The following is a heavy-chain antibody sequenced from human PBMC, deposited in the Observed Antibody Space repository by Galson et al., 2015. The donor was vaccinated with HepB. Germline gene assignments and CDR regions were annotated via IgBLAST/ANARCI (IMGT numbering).Heavy chain of an antibody. V-gene: IGHV1-18*04. CDR1: GYTFSSYS. D-gene: IGHD3-10*01. J-gene: IGHJ4*02. CDR2: ISAFNGNT. CDR3: ARGGPWFGDKQLDY. Sequence: SVKVSCKASGYTFSSYSLIWVRQAPGQGLEWMGRISAFNGNTNYAEKFQGRVTMTTDTSTTTAYMELTALTSDDTAVYFCARGGPWFGDKQLDYWGQGTLVTVSS.